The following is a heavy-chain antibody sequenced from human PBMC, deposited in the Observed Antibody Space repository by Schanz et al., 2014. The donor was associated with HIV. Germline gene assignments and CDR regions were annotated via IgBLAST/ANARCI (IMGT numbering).Heavy chain of an antibody. CDR2: LSSASTFI. V-gene: IGHV3-48*02. CDR1: GFTFSSHA. CDR3: ARSPSFGMDV. J-gene: IGHJ6*02. Sequence: EVQLLESGGDLVQPGGSLRLSCAASGFTFSSHAMTWVRQAPGKGLEWISKLSSASTFIYYADSVRGRFTVSRDNAKNSLYLQMNSLRDEDTAVYYCARSPSFGMDVWGQGTTVTVSS.